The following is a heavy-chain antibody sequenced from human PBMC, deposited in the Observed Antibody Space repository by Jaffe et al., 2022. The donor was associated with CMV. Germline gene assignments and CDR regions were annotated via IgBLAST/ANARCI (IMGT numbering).Heavy chain of an antibody. CDR2: IRSKAYGGTT. J-gene: IGHJ6*02. D-gene: IGHD1-1*01. CDR3: TRAANWKKTYGMDV. CDR1: GFTFGDYA. Sequence: EVQLVESGGGLVKPGRSLRLSCTASGFTFGDYAMSWFRQAPGKGLEWVGFIRSKAYGGTTEYAASVKGRFTISRDDSKSIAYLQMNSLKTEDTAVYYCTRAANWKKTYGMDVWGQGTTVTVSS. V-gene: IGHV3-49*05.